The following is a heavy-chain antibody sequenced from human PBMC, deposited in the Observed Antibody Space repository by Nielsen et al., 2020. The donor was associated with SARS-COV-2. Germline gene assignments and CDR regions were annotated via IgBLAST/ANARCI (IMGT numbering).Heavy chain of an antibody. CDR3: ARNPNYGNEFIIDS. V-gene: IGHV3-30*04. CDR2: ISYEGRNR. D-gene: IGHD3-16*01. CDR1: AFTFSNYA. J-gene: IGHJ5*01. Sequence: GESLKISCAASAFTFSNYAVHWVRQAPGKGLEWVAHISYEGRNRGYADSVKGRFTISRDNSKNTGFLQMNSLRPEDTAFYFCARNPNYGNEFIIDSWGQGTLVTVPS.